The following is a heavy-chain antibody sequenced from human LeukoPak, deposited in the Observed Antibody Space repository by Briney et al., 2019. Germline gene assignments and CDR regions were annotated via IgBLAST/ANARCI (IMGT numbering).Heavy chain of an antibody. CDR2: ISGSGGST. J-gene: IGHJ4*02. CDR3: AKSPPTGSGYGPGLDY. D-gene: IGHD3-3*01. CDR1: GFTFSSYA. Sequence: GGSLRLSCAASGFTFSSYAMSWVRQAPGKGLEWVSAISGSGGSTYYADSVKGRFTISRDNSKNTLYLQMNSLRAEDTAVYYCAKSPPTGSGYGPGLDYWGQGTLVTVSS. V-gene: IGHV3-23*01.